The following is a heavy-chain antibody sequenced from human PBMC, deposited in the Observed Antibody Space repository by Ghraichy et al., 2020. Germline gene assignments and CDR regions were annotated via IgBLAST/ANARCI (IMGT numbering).Heavy chain of an antibody. J-gene: IGHJ4*02. D-gene: IGHD6-19*01. CDR1: GFTFSSYG. CDR2: IRYDGSNK. Sequence: GESLNISCAASGFTFSSYGMHWVRQAPGKGLEWVAFIRYDGSNKYYADSVKGRFTISRDNSKNTLYLQMNSLRAEDTAVYYCAKDREKGGIAVAGTQEYWGQGTLVTVSS. CDR3: AKDREKGGIAVAGTQEY. V-gene: IGHV3-30*02.